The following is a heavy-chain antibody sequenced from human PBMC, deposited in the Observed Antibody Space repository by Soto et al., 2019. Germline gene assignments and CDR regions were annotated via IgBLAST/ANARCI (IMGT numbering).Heavy chain of an antibody. CDR2: IGTAGDT. CDR1: GFTFSSYD. CDR3: AREYSGGFDP. V-gene: IGHV3-13*01. J-gene: IGHJ5*02. D-gene: IGHD1-26*01. Sequence: EVQLVESGGGLVQPGGSLRLSCAASGFTFSSYDMHWVRQATGKGLEWVSAIGTAGDTYYPGSVKGRFPISREDAKNSWYLQMNSLRAGDTAVYYCAREYSGGFDPWGQGTLVTVS.